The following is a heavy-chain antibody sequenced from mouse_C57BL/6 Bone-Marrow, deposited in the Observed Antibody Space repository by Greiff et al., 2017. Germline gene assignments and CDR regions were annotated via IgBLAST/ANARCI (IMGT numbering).Heavy chain of an antibody. CDR3: ARENGPLFDY. Sequence: EVKLQESGPELVKPGASVKISCKASGYSFTGYYMNWVKQSPEKSLEWIGEINPSTGGTTYNQKFKAKATLTVDKSSSTAYMQLKSLTSEDSAVYYCARENGPLFDYWGQGTTLTVSS. J-gene: IGHJ2*01. V-gene: IGHV1-42*01. CDR2: INPSTGGT. CDR1: GYSFTGYY.